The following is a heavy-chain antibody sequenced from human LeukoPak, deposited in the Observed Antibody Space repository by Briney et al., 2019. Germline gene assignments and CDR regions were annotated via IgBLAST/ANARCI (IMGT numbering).Heavy chain of an antibody. CDR2: IYNSENS. D-gene: IGHD3-22*01. J-gene: IGHJ4*02. V-gene: IGHV4-4*07. Sequence: SETLSLTCTVSSDSITNYYWSWVRQPAGKGLEWIGRIYNSENSNYNPSLKSRVTMSLDTSKSQLSLKLSSVTAADTAVYYCARDRNYFHSSGWIPFDYWGQGTLVTVSS. CDR1: SDSITNYY. CDR3: ARDRNYFHSSGWIPFDY.